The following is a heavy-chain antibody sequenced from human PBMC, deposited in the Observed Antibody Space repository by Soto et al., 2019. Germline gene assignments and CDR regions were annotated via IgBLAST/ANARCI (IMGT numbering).Heavy chain of an antibody. V-gene: IGHV4-59*11. Sequence: SETLSLTCTVSGGSISGHYWTWIRQPPGKGLECIGYAHYNGATYYNPSLRGRVTISVDTSKNQFSLKLNSLTAADTAVYSCARARGEAGTAQYYMDVWGKGTTVTVSS. CDR1: GGSISGHY. CDR3: ARARGEAGTAQYYMDV. D-gene: IGHD1-7*01. J-gene: IGHJ6*03. CDR2: AHYNGAT.